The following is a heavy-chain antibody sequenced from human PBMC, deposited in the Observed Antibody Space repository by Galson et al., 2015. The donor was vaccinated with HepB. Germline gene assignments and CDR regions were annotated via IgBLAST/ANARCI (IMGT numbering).Heavy chain of an antibody. Sequence: SVKVSCKASGYTFTSYGISWVRQAPGQGLEWMGWISAYNGNTNYAQKLQGRVTMTTDTSTSTAYMELRSLRSDDTAVYYCAREGDGRDGYNYFDYWGQGTLVTVSS. V-gene: IGHV1-18*01. CDR2: ISAYNGNT. D-gene: IGHD5-24*01. CDR1: GYTFTSYG. CDR3: AREGDGRDGYNYFDY. J-gene: IGHJ4*02.